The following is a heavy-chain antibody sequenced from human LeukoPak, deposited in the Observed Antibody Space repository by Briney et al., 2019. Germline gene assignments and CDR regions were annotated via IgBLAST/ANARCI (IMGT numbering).Heavy chain of an antibody. CDR3: ATGGMDV. Sequence: ASVSVSCTASGYTFTSYDINWVRQAPGQGLEWMGWMNPNSGNTGYAQKFQGRVTMTRNTSISTAYMELSSLRSEDTAVYYCATGGMDVWGQGITVTVSS. V-gene: IGHV1-8*01. CDR1: GYTFTSYD. J-gene: IGHJ6*02. CDR2: MNPNSGNT.